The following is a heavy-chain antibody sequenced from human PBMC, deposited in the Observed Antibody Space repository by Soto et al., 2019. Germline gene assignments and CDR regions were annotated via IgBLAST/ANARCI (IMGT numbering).Heavy chain of an antibody. Sequence: GGSLRLSCTASGFTFGDYAMSWFRQAPGKGLEWVGFIRSKAYGGTTEYAASVKGRFTISRDDSKSIAYLQMNSLKTEDTAVYYCTRSRGYSYGYYYYYGMDVWGQGTTVTVSS. V-gene: IGHV3-49*03. CDR1: GFTFGDYA. D-gene: IGHD5-18*01. CDR2: IRSKAYGGTT. CDR3: TRSRGYSYGYYYYYGMDV. J-gene: IGHJ6*02.